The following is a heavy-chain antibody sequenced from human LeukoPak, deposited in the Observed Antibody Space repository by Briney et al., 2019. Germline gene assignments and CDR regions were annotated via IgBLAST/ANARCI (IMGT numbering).Heavy chain of an antibody. V-gene: IGHV4-59*01. D-gene: IGHD3-10*01. CDR3: ARGDYYIAHLDY. CDR2: SYYSGST. Sequence: SETLSLTCTGSGGSISSYYWSWIRQPPGKGLEWIGYSYYSGSTNYNPSLKSRVTISVDTSKNQFSLKLSSVTAADTAVYYCARGDYYIAHLDYWGKGTLVTVSS. J-gene: IGHJ4*02. CDR1: GGSISSYY.